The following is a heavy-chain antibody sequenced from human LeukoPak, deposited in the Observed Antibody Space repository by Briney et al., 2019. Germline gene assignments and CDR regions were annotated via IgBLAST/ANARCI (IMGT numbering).Heavy chain of an antibody. V-gene: IGHV3-74*01. CDR3: ARDQYGDYYFNH. Sequence: GGSLRLSCTASGFAFNFYWMHWVRQVPGKGPVWVSRINNDGSSTSYADSVRGRFTISRDNAMQTLYLQMFSLSVEDTAVYYCARDQYGDYYFNHWGQGTRVTVSS. D-gene: IGHD4-17*01. CDR2: INNDGSST. CDR1: GFAFNFYW. J-gene: IGHJ4*02.